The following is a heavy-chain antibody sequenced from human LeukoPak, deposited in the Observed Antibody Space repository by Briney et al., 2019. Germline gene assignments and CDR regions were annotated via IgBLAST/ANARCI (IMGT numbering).Heavy chain of an antibody. J-gene: IGHJ4*02. CDR3: ARKRESSSSWYGGLAY. CDR2: ISSGSGSM. D-gene: IGHD6-13*01. CDR1: GFTFSSFS. V-gene: IGHV3-48*01. Sequence: GGSLRLSCAASGFTFSSFSMIWVRQAPGKGLEWLSYISSGSGSMYYADSVKGRFTISRDNAKNSLYLQMTSLRAEDTAVYYCARKRESSSSWYGGLAYWGQGTLVTVSS.